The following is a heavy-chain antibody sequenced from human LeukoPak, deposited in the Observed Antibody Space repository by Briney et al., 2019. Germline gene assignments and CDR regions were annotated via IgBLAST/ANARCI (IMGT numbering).Heavy chain of an antibody. V-gene: IGHV3-64*02. CDR2: ISSNGGST. Sequence: GGSLRLSCAASGFTFSSSAMHWVRQAPGKGLEYVSAISSNGGSTYYGDSVKGRFTISRDNSKNTLYLQMNSLRAEDTAVYYCAKDARPQWLAHYFDYWGQGTLVTVSS. CDR3: AKDARPQWLAHYFDY. CDR1: GFTFSSSA. D-gene: IGHD6-19*01. J-gene: IGHJ4*02.